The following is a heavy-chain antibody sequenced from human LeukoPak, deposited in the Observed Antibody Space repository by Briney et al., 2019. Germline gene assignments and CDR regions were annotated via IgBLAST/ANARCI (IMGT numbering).Heavy chain of an antibody. CDR1: GYTFTGYY. D-gene: IGHD6-19*01. CDR2: INPNSGGT. J-gene: IGHJ4*02. V-gene: IGHV1-2*02. Sequence: ASVKVSCKASGYTFTGYYMHWVRQAPGQGLEWMGWINPNSGGTNYAQKFQGRVTMTRDTSISTAYMELSRLTSDDTAMYYCARTGTVAGSPRPYDYWGQGTLVTVSS. CDR3: ARTGTVAGSPRPYDY.